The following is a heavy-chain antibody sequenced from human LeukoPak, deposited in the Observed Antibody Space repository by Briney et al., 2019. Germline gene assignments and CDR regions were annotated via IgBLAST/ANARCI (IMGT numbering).Heavy chain of an antibody. CDR1: GGSVSSYY. Sequence: SETLSLTCTVSGGSVSSYYWSWIRQPAGKGLEWIGLIHSRGNINYNPSLKSRVTMSVDTSKNQVSLKLNSVTAADTAVYYCARVQYHGSGSFHYYYMDVWGKGTTVTVSS. J-gene: IGHJ6*03. D-gene: IGHD3-10*01. CDR3: ARVQYHGSGSFHYYYMDV. CDR2: IHSRGNI. V-gene: IGHV4-4*07.